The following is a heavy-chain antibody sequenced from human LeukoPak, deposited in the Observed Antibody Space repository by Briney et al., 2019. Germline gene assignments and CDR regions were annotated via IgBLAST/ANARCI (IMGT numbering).Heavy chain of an antibody. CDR3: AREGVVVVAATI. CDR2: IYTSGST. J-gene: IGHJ4*02. CDR1: GGSISSGSYY. Sequence: SQTLSLTCTVSGGSISSGSYYWRWIRQPAGKGLEWIGRIYTSGSTNYNPPLKSRVTISVDTSKNQFSLKLSSVTAADTAVYYCAREGVVVVAATIWSQGTLVTVSS. D-gene: IGHD2-15*01. V-gene: IGHV4-61*02.